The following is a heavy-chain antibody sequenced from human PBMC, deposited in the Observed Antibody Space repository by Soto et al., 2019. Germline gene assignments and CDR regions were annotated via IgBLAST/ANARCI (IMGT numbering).Heavy chain of an antibody. D-gene: IGHD2-2*01. CDR1: GFTFSSYS. J-gene: IGHJ6*04. CDR3: TRDGRNIVLGPARTVYYYYGIYG. V-gene: IGHV3-21*01. Sequence: EVQLVESGGGLVKPGGSLRLSCAASGFTFSSYSMNWVRQAPGKGLEWVSSISSSSSYIYYADSVKGRFTISRDNAKNSLYHVMNSVRADDSAVYAYTRDGRNIVLGPARTVYYYYGIYGWVRGTTDAASS. CDR2: ISSSSSYI.